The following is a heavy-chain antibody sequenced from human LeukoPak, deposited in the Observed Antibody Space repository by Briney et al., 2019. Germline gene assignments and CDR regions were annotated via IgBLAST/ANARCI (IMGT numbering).Heavy chain of an antibody. J-gene: IGHJ4*02. CDR3: ARETVGKTDYFDY. V-gene: IGHV4-59*01. D-gene: IGHD1-26*01. CDR2: IYYSGNT. CDR1: GGSISSYY. Sequence: SETLSLTCSVSGGSISSYYWSWIRQPPGKGLEWIGYIYYSGNTNYNPSLKSRVTISVDTSKNQFSLKVSSETAADTAVYYCARETVGKTDYFDYWGQGTLVTVSS.